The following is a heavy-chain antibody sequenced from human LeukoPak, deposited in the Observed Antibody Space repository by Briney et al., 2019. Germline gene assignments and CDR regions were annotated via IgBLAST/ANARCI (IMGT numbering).Heavy chain of an antibody. J-gene: IGHJ4*02. CDR2: ISGSGGST. CDR3: AKDLYYYGSGSYFDY. D-gene: IGHD3-10*01. V-gene: IGHV3-23*01. Sequence: PGGSLRLSCAASGFTFSSYAMSWVRQAPGKRLEWVSAISGSGGSTYYADSVKGRFTISRDNSKNTLYLQMNSLRAEDTAVYYCAKDLYYYGSGSYFDYWGQGTLVTVSS. CDR1: GFTFSSYA.